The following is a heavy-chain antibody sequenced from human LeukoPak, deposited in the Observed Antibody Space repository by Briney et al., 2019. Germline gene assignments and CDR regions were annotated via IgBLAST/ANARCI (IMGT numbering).Heavy chain of an antibody. CDR3: ARDSSDILPGYYHF. CDR2: INPNSGRT. Sequence: ASVKVSCKTSGYTFNVYYLHWVRQAPGQGHEWMGWINPNSGRTNYAPKFQGRVTLTTDTSISTACMELSRLISGDTSLYYCARDSSDILPGYYHFWGQGTLVTVSS. CDR1: GYTFNVYY. D-gene: IGHD3-9*01. J-gene: IGHJ4*02. V-gene: IGHV1-2*02.